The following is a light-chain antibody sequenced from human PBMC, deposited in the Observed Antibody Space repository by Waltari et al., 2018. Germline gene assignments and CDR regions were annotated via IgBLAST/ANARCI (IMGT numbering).Light chain of an antibody. J-gene: IGLJ2*01. V-gene: IGLV2-8*01. CDR3: SSHTGSGIV. CDR1: SSDVGRFDY. Sequence: QSALTQPPSASGSPGQSVTISCTGTSSDVGRFDYVSWYQQHPGQTPKLLIYNVRQRPSGVPDRFSGSKSGNTASLAVSGLQADDEADYYCSSHTGSGIVFGGGTKLTVL. CDR2: NVR.